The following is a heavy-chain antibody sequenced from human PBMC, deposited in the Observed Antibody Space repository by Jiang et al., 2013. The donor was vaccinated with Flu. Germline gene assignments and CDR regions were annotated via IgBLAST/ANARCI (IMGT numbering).Heavy chain of an antibody. V-gene: IGHV1-3*01. CDR1: GYTFTSYA. CDR2: ITAGSGNT. Sequence: SGAEVKKPGASVKVSCKASGYTFTSYAIHWVRQAPGQGLEWMGWITAGSGNTKYSQKFQGRVTITSDTSAGTAYMELSSLRSEDTAVYYCARGGGGANNWNLDYWGQGSLVTVSS. J-gene: IGHJ4*02. D-gene: IGHD1-20*01. CDR3: ARGGGGANNWNLDY.